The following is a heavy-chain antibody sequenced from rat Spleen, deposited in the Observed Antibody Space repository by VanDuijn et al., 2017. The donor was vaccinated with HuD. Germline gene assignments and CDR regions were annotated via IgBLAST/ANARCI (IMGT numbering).Heavy chain of an antibody. CDR3: TVSRADGGFNSYYFDY. D-gene: IGHD1-12*02. V-gene: IGHV2-13*01. J-gene: IGHJ2*01. CDR2: IWGNGNT. Sequence: QVQLMESGPGLVQPSQTLSLTCTVSGFSLTSYDIHWVRQPPGKGLEWMGVIWGNGNTYYNSALKSRLSISRDTSKSQVFLKMDSLQTEDTATYFCTVSRADGGFNSYYFDYWGQGVMVTVSS. CDR1: GFSLTSYD.